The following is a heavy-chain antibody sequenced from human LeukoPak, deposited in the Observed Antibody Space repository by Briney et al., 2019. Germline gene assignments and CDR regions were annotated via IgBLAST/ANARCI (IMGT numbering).Heavy chain of an antibody. Sequence: GGSLRLSCAASGFTFSSYGMHWVRQAPGKGLEWVSSISSSSSYIYYADSVKGRFTISRDNAKNSLYLQMNSLRAEDTAVYYCARDLRGVVRGVQSDYWGQGTLVTVSS. J-gene: IGHJ4*02. D-gene: IGHD3-10*01. CDR1: GFTFSSYG. CDR2: ISSSSSYI. CDR3: ARDLRGVVRGVQSDY. V-gene: IGHV3-21*04.